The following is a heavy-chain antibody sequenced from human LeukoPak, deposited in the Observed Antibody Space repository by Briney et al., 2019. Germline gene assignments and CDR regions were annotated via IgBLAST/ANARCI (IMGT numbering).Heavy chain of an antibody. CDR1: GFTFSSYG. J-gene: IGHJ4*02. D-gene: IGHD5-12*01. Sequence: GGSLRLSCAASGFTFSSYGMHWVRQAPGKGLEWVAVIWYDGSNKYYADSVKGRFTISRDNSKNTLYLQMNSLRAEDTAVYYCARDRGYGYVDYWGQGTLVTVSS. CDR2: IWYDGSNK. V-gene: IGHV3-33*01. CDR3: ARDRGYGYVDY.